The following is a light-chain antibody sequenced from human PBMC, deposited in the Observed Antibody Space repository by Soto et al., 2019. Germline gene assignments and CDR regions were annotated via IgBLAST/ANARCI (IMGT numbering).Light chain of an antibody. V-gene: IGKV1-5*01. Sequence: DIQMTQSPSTLSASVGDRVTVTCRGSPSFSGWLGWYQQKPGKAPKLLIYDAANLDSGVPSRFSGSRSGTEFTLFISSLQPHDFETYSCQQVRTFGQGTKVEIK. J-gene: IGKJ1*01. CDR1: PSFSGW. CDR2: DAA. CDR3: QQVRT.